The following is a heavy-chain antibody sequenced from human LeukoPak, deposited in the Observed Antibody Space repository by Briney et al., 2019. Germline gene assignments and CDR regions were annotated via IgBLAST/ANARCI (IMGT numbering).Heavy chain of an antibody. D-gene: IGHD2-2*02. CDR2: IYYSGST. CDR3: ARWADCSSTSCYIGAWFDP. Sequence: SETLSLTCTVSGGSISSYYWGWIRQPPGKGLEWIGYIYYSGSTNYNPSLKSRVTISVDTSKNQFSLKLSSVTAADTAVYYCARWADCSSTSCYIGAWFDPWGQGTLVTVSS. J-gene: IGHJ5*02. CDR1: GGSISSYY. V-gene: IGHV4-59*01.